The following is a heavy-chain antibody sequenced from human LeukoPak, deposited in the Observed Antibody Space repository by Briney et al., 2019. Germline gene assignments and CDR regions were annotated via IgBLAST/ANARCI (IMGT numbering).Heavy chain of an antibody. CDR1: GGSISSYY. CDR2: IYCSGST. J-gene: IGHJ3*02. CDR3: AREGATHDAFDI. V-gene: IGHV4-59*01. Sequence: SEALSLTCTVSGGSISSYYWSWIRQPPGKGLEWIGYIYCSGSTNYNPSLKSRVTISVDTSKNQFSLKLSSVTAADTAVYYCAREGATHDAFDIWGQGTMVTVSS. D-gene: IGHD1-26*01.